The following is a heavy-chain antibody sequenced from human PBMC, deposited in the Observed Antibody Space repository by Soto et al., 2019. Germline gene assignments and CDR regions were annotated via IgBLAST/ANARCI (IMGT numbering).Heavy chain of an antibody. Sequence: QVQLVESGGGVVQPGRSLRLSCAASGFTFNNYAMHWVRQAPGKGLEWMAFISYDGSSKYYAESVTGRFTISRDNSRNTLYLQMNSLRAEDTAVYYCARGDGYIYGNTFDSWGQGTLVTVSS. V-gene: IGHV3-30-3*01. CDR3: ARGDGYIYGNTFDS. CDR1: GFTFNNYA. J-gene: IGHJ4*02. CDR2: ISYDGSSK. D-gene: IGHD5-18*01.